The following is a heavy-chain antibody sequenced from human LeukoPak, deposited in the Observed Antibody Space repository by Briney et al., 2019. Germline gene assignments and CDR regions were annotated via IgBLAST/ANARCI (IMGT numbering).Heavy chain of an antibody. CDR3: ARPRVPDS. CDR1: GFTFSTYV. CDR2: ISGSGGST. V-gene: IGHV3-23*01. J-gene: IGHJ4*02. Sequence: PGGSLRLSCAASGFTFSTYVMTWVRQAPGKGLEWVSSISGSGGSTCYADSVKGRFTISRDNAKNSLYLQMNSLRAEDTAVYYCARPRVPDSWGQGTLVTVSS.